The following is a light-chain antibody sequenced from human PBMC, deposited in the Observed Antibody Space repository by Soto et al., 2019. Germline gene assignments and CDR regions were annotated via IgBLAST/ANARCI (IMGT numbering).Light chain of an antibody. CDR2: DAS. J-gene: IGKJ3*01. CDR1: QDISNY. CDR3: QQYYNLLGT. V-gene: IGKV1-33*01. Sequence: DIQMTQSPSSLSASVGDRVTITCQASQDISNYLNWYQQKPGKAPKLLIYDASNLETGVPSRFSGSGSGTDFTFTISSLQPEDIATYYCQQYYNLLGTFGPGTKVDIK.